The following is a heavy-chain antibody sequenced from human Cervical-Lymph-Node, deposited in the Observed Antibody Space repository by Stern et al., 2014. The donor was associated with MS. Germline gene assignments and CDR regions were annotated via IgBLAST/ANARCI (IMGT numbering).Heavy chain of an antibody. CDR2: IYHSGST. D-gene: IGHD6-13*01. V-gene: IGHV4-4*02. CDR1: GLSISSSSW. J-gene: IGHJ4*02. CDR3: ARGIIADGHFDH. Sequence: QVQLQESGPGLVKPSETLSLTCAVSGLSISSSSWWSWVRQSPRKGLEWIGEIYHSGSTHDNPSLKSRVTISVDKPKNQFSLNLSSVTAADTAVYYCARGIIADGHFDHWGQGTLVTVSS.